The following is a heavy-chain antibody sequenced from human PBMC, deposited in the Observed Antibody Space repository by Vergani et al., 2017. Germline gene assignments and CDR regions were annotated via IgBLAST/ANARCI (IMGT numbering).Heavy chain of an antibody. J-gene: IGHJ4*02. CDR2: ISSSSSYI. D-gene: IGHD2/OR15-2a*01. CDR1: GFTFSSYS. CDR3: ARGIHKYYFDY. Sequence: EVQLVESGGGLVKPGGSLRLSCAASGFTFSSYSMNWVRQAPGKGLEWVSSISSSSSYIYYADSVKGRFTISRDNAKNSLYLQMNSLRAEDTAVYYCARGIHKYYFDYWGQGTLVTVSS. V-gene: IGHV3-21*01.